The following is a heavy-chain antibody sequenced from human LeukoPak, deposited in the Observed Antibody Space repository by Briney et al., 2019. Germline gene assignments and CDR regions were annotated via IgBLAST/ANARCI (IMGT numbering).Heavy chain of an antibody. Sequence: ATVKISCKVSGYTFTDCYMHWVQQAPGKGLEWVGLVDPEDGETIYAEKFQGRVTITADTSTDTAYMELSSLRSEDTAVYYCATGDGITGPNNWFDPWGQGTLVTVSS. CDR2: VDPEDGET. CDR1: GYTFTDCY. CDR3: ATGDGITGPNNWFDP. V-gene: IGHV1-69-2*01. J-gene: IGHJ5*02. D-gene: IGHD1-20*01.